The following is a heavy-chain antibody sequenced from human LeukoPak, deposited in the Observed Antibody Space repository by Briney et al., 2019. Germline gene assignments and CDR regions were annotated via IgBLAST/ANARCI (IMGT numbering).Heavy chain of an antibody. CDR2: ISSSSTYI. J-gene: IGHJ4*02. CDR3: ARVVAVADYYFDY. V-gene: IGHV3-21*01. CDR1: GFIFSSYS. Sequence: GGSLRLSCAASGFIFSSYSMNWVRQAPGKGLEWVSSISSSSTYIYYADSVKGRFTISRDNAKNSLYLQMNSLRAEDTAVYYCARVVAVADYYFDYWGQGTLVTVSS. D-gene: IGHD6-19*01.